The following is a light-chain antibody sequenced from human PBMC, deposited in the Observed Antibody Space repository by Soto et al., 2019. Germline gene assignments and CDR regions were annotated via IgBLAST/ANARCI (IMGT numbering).Light chain of an antibody. Sequence: DIQMTQSPSSVSASVGDRVTITCRASQDILSWLAWYQQKPGEAPRLLIYASSNLQSGVPSRFSGSGSGTDVTLTISSLQPEDVATYYCQQDNSFPFTFGPGTRLDIK. CDR1: QDILSW. CDR2: ASS. CDR3: QQDNSFPFT. J-gene: IGKJ3*01. V-gene: IGKV1-12*01.